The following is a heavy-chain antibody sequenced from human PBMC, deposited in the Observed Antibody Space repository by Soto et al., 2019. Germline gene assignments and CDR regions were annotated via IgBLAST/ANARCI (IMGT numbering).Heavy chain of an antibody. J-gene: IGHJ4*02. D-gene: IGHD7-27*01. CDR2: IGPDGSRT. V-gene: IGHV3-74*01. Sequence: EVQLVESGGALVQSGGSLRLSCAASGFTFSRHWMHWVRQAPGKGLSWVSHIGPDGSRTRDADSVMGRVIISRDNARNTLYLQMNRLRDDNTAVYYFVSDQHWAYDYWCPGILVTVSS. CDR3: VSDQHWAYDY. CDR1: GFTFSRHW.